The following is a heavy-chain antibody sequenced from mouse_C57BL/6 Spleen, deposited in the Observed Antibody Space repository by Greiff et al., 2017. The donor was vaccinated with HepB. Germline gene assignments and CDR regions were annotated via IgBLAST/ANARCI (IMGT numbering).Heavy chain of an antibody. CDR2: IYPGDGDT. CDR1: GYAFSSSW. D-gene: IGHD5-5*01. Sequence: VQLQESGPELVKPGASVKISCKASGYAFSSSWMNWVKQRPGKGLEWIGRIYPGDGDTNYNGKFKGKATLTADKSSSTAYMQLSSLTSEDSAVYFCALPRSFDYWGQGTTLTVSS. J-gene: IGHJ2*01. CDR3: ALPRSFDY. V-gene: IGHV1-82*01.